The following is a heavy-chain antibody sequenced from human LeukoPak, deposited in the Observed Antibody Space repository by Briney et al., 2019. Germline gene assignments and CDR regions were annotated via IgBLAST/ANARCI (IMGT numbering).Heavy chain of an antibody. D-gene: IGHD1-26*01. V-gene: IGHV4-39*02. CDR3: ARDPPPGIVGATDY. CDR1: GGSISSSSYY. CDR2: IYYSGST. Sequence: PSETLSLTCTVSGGSISSSSYYWGWIRQPPGKGLEWIGSIYYSGSTYYNPSLKSRVTISVDTSKNQFSLKLSSVTAADTAVYYCARDPPPGIVGATDYWGQGTLVTVSS. J-gene: IGHJ4*02.